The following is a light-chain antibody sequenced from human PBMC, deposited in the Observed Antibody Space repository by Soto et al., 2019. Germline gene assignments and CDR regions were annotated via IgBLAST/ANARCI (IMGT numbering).Light chain of an antibody. Sequence: EIVMTQSPATLSLSPGERVTLSCRASQSVSRFLAWYQQRPGQAPRLLIYDTSTRATGVPARFSGSGSGTAVSLTISSLKSEEFSVDYCQQYDNWPPWTFGQGTKLEVK. V-gene: IGKV3-15*01. J-gene: IGKJ2*02. CDR3: QQYDNWPPWT. CDR2: DTS. CDR1: QSVSRF.